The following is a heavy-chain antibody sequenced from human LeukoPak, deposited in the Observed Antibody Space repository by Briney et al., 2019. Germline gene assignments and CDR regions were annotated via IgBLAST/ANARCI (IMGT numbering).Heavy chain of an antibody. Sequence: SETLSLTCTVSGGSISSYYWSWIRQPPGKGLEWIGYIYYSGSTNYNPSLKSRVTISVDTSKNQFSLKLSSVTAADTAVYYCAGGYCSSTSCYGEAFDIWGQGTMVTVSS. CDR3: AGGYCSSTSCYGEAFDI. J-gene: IGHJ3*02. CDR2: IYYSGST. D-gene: IGHD2-2*01. CDR1: GGSISSYY. V-gene: IGHV4-59*01.